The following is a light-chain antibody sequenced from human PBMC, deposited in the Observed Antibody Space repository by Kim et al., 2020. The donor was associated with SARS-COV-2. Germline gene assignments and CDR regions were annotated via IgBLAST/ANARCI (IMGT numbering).Light chain of an antibody. Sequence: ASVAHRVIITCRASQSIRSHLASYQQRPGRAPNLLIHTASTLQSGVPSRFSGSGSGTEFTLTVSSLQPDYFATYYCQQYDSYSTFGRGTKVDIK. CDR2: TAS. CDR1: QSIRSH. J-gene: IGKJ1*01. CDR3: QQYDSYST. V-gene: IGKV1-5*01.